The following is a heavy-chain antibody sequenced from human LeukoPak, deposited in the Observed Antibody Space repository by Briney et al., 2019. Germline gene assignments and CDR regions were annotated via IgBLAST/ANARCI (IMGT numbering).Heavy chain of an antibody. CDR1: GFTFSSYG. V-gene: IGHV3-30*03. CDR2: ISYDGSNK. CDR3: ATYYYDSSGSPFDY. D-gene: IGHD3-22*01. J-gene: IGHJ4*02. Sequence: GGSLRLSCAASGFTFSSYGMHWVRQAPGKGLEWVAVISYDGSNKYYADSVKGRFTISRDNSKNTLYLQMNSLRAEDTAVYYCATYYYDSSGSPFDYWGQGTPVTVSS.